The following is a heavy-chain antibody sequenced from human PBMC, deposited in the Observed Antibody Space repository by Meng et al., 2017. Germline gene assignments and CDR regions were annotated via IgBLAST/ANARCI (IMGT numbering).Heavy chain of an antibody. V-gene: IGHV4-4*02. Sequence: GHGSVGASGTRSRTCSRCGGSSTMSNLWSWVRQPPGKGLEWIGEIYHSGSTNYNPSLKSRVTISVDKSKNQFSLKLSSVTAADTAVYYCARGRYSSGWDRFDYWGQGTLVTVSS. CDR1: GGSSTMSNL. J-gene: IGHJ4*02. CDR2: IYHSGST. D-gene: IGHD6-19*01. CDR3: ARGRYSSGWDRFDY.